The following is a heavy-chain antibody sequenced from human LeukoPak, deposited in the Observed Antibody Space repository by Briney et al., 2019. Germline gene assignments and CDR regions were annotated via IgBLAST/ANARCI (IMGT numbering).Heavy chain of an antibody. CDR1: GGSISNYY. Sequence: PSETLSLTCTVSGGSISNYYWNWIRQPPGKGLEWIGYIYYTGNTNYNPSLKSRVTISVDTSKNQFSLKLSSVTAADTAVYYCTRRAMGKGGLDYWGQGTLVTVSS. J-gene: IGHJ4*02. V-gene: IGHV4-59*12. CDR3: TRRAMGKGGLDY. CDR2: IYYTGNT. D-gene: IGHD5-18*01.